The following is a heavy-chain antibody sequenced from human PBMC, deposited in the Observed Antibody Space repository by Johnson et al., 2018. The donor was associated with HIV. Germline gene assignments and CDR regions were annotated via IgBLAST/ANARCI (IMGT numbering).Heavy chain of an antibody. CDR2: ISSSGSTI. J-gene: IGHJ3*02. V-gene: IGHV3-48*03. CDR3: AKDGDDGDGPDGTKGAFDI. Sequence: EVQLVESGGGVVQPGRSLRLSCAASGFSFSSYAMHWVRQAPGKGLEWVSYISSSGSTIYYADSVKARFTISRDDARNTLYLQMNSLRIEDTGLYYCAKDGDDGDGPDGTKGAFDIWGQGTMVTVSS. CDR1: GFSFSSYA. D-gene: IGHD5-24*01.